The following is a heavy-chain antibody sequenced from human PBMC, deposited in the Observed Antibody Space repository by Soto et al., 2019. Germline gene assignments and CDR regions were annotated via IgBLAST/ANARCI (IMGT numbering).Heavy chain of an antibody. CDR3: ARLRVIWSGFSDY. CDR1: GGSISSSSYH. CDR2: IYYSGST. Sequence: SETLSLTCSVSGGSISSSSYHWGWIRQPPGKGLEWIGSIYYSGSTYYNPSLKSRVTMAVDTAKNQFSLKLSSVTAADTAVYYCARLRVIWSGFSDYWGQGTLVTVSS. V-gene: IGHV4-39*01. J-gene: IGHJ4*02. D-gene: IGHD3-3*01.